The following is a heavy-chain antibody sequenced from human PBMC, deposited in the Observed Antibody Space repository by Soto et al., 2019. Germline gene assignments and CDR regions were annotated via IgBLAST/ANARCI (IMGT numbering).Heavy chain of an antibody. J-gene: IGHJ4*02. Sequence: GGSLRLSCAASGFTFSSYEMNWVRQAPGKGLEWVSYISSSGSTIYYADSVKGRFTISRDNAKNSLYLQMNSLRAEDTAVYYCARVGSSWSTPFDYWGQGTLVTVSS. CDR2: ISSSGSTI. CDR3: ARVGSSWSTPFDY. CDR1: GFTFSSYE. V-gene: IGHV3-48*03. D-gene: IGHD6-13*01.